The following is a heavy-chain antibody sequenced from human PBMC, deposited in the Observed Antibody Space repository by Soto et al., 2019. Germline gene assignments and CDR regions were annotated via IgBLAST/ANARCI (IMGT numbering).Heavy chain of an antibody. D-gene: IGHD2-15*01. CDR1: GFTFSSYA. Sequence: QVQLVESGGGVVQPGRSLRLSCAASGFTFSSYAMHWVRQAPGKGLEWVAVISYDGSNKYYAGSVKGRFTISRDNSKNTLYLQMNSLRAEDTAVYYCARDRDIVVVVAATPTYYYDYYWGQGTLVTVSS. J-gene: IGHJ4*02. CDR2: ISYDGSNK. CDR3: ARDRDIVVVVAATPTYYYDYY. V-gene: IGHV3-30-3*01.